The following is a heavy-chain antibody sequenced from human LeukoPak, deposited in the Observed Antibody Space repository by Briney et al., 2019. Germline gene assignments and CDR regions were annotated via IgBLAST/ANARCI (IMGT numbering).Heavy chain of an antibody. D-gene: IGHD6-13*01. Sequence: GGSLRLSCAVSGFTFSFYWMHWVRQAPGKGLEWVSRINSDASSSTYADSVKGRFTISRNNAKNTLYLQVNSLRAEDTAVYYCTRGSFDDYLDSWGQGILVTVSS. CDR3: TRGSFDDYLDS. CDR1: GFTFSFYW. V-gene: IGHV3-74*01. J-gene: IGHJ4*02. CDR2: INSDASSS.